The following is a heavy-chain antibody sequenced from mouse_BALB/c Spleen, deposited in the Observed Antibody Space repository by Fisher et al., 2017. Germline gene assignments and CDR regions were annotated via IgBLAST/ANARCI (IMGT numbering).Heavy chain of an antibody. CDR3: ASLRWLQDAMDY. V-gene: IGHV1-26*01. J-gene: IGHJ4*01. D-gene: IGHD2-3*01. Sequence: QKFKGKATLTVDKSSSTAYMELRSLTSEDSAVYYCASLRWLQDAMDYWGQGTSVTVSA.